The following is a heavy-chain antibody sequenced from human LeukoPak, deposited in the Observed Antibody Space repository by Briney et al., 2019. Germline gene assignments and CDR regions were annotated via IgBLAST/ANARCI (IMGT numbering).Heavy chain of an antibody. CDR2: IWYDGSNK. Sequence: GGSLRLSCAASGFTFSSYGMHWVRQAPGKGLEWVAVIWYDGSNKYYADSVKGRFTISRDNSKNTLYLQMNSLRAEDTAVYYCARGEYYYGSESPSTFDYWGQGTLVTVSS. J-gene: IGHJ4*02. CDR1: GFTFSSYG. CDR3: ARGEYYYGSESPSTFDY. D-gene: IGHD3-10*01. V-gene: IGHV3-33*01.